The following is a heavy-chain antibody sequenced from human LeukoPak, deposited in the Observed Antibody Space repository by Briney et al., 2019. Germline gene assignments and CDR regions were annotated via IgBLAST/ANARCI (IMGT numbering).Heavy chain of an antibody. V-gene: IGHV1-18*01. CDR3: ARDWRTRYDLRFDY. CDR2: ISAYNGNT. Sequence: ASVKVSCKASGYTFTSYGISWVRQAPGQGLEWMGWISAYNGNTNYAQKLQGRATMTTGTSTSTAYMELRSLRSDDTAVYYCARDWRTRYDLRFDYWGQGTLVTVSS. D-gene: IGHD3-3*01. CDR1: GYTFTSYG. J-gene: IGHJ4*02.